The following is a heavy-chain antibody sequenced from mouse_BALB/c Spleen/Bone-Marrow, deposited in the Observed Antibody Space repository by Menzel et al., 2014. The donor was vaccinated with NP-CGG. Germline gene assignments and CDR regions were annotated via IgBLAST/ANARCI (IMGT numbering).Heavy chain of an antibody. J-gene: IGHJ4*01. CDR3: SRSTFAHVMDS. CDR2: ITPNSDHT. CDR1: GYTFTSYT. V-gene: IGHV1-4*01. D-gene: IGHD4-1*02. Sequence: QVQLKESGAELARPGASVKMSCKASGYTFTSYTMHWVKQRPGQGLEWIGYITPNSDHTNYNQKFKDRATLTADKSSSTAYMQLSSLTSEDSAIYYCSRSTFAHVMDSWGQGTSVTVPS.